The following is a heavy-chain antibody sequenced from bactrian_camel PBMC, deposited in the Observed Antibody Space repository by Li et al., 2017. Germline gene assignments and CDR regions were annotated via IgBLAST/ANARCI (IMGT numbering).Heavy chain of an antibody. CDR2: IDVDGST. CDR3: AARLGHGYRHHESMFGY. Sequence: HVQLVESGGGSVQAGGSLSLSCAAAGFGYRRYCMVWFRQVPGKEREGVAAIDVDGSTSYADSVKGRFTFSKDNAKNARYLLMKSLKPEDTAMYYCAARLGHGYRHHESMFGYWGQGTQVTVSS. D-gene: IGHD3*01. J-gene: IGHJ4*01. V-gene: IGHV3S1*01. CDR1: GFGYRRYC.